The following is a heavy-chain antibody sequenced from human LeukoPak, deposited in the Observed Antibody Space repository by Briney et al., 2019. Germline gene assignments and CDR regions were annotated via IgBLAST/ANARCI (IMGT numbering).Heavy chain of an antibody. J-gene: IGHJ4*02. CDR2: IYHSGST. CDR1: GYSISSSYY. Sequence: SETLSLTCTVSGYSISSSYYWGWIRQPPGKGLEWIGCIYHSGSTYYNPSLKSRVTISVDMSKNQFSLKLSSVTAADTAVYYCARAGRRLFGVLIPLSFDYWGQGTPVTVSS. V-gene: IGHV4-38-2*02. CDR3: ARAGRRLFGVLIPLSFDY. D-gene: IGHD3-3*01.